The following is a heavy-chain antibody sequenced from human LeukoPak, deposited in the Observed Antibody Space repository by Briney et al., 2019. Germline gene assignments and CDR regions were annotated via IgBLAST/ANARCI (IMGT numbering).Heavy chain of an antibody. CDR3: ARDYYYYDSGSYYTNIAN. CDR1: GSTFTSYA. V-gene: IGHV1-69*13. CDR2: IIPIFGTT. D-gene: IGHD3-10*01. J-gene: IGHJ4*02. Sequence: ASVKVSCKASGSTFTSYAISWVRQAPGQGLEWMGGIIPIFGTTHYSQKFQGRVTITADESTRTAYMELSSLRAEDTAVYYCARDYYYYDSGSYYTNIANWGQGTLVTVSS.